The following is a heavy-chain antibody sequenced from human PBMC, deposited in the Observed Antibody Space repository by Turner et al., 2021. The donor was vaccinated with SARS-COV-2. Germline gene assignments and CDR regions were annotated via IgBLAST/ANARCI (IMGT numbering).Heavy chain of an antibody. CDR3: ARQAAGQGLDY. D-gene: IGHD3-10*01. CDR1: GGSISSSSYF. CDR2: SYYSGTT. J-gene: IGHJ4*02. Sequence: QVQLQESVPGLVKPSETLSLTCTVSGGSISSSSYFWGWIRQPPTKELEWIGSSYYSGTTYYNPSLKSRVSLSIDPSKNQFSLNLTSVTAADTALFYCARQAAGQGLDYWGRGILVTVSS. V-gene: IGHV4-39*01.